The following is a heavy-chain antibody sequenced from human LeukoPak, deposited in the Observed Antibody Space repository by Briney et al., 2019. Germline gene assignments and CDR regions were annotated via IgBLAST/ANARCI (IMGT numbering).Heavy chain of an antibody. D-gene: IGHD2-8*01. V-gene: IGHV4-4*07. CDR2: IYTSGST. J-gene: IGHJ3*02. CDR3: ARVALGYCTNGVCYGDAFDI. Sequence: KTSETLSLTCTVSGGSISRYYWSWIRQPAGKGLEWIGRIYTSGSTNYNPSLKSRVTMSVDTSKNQFSLKLSSVNAADTAVYYCARVALGYCTNGVCYGDAFDIWGQGTMVTVSS. CDR1: GGSISRYY.